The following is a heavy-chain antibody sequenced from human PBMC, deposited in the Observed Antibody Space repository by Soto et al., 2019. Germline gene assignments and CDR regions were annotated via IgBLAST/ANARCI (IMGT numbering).Heavy chain of an antibody. J-gene: IGHJ5*02. Sequence: PSETLSLTCTVSGGSISSGDYYWSWIRQPPGKGLEWIGYIYYSGSTYYNPSLKSRVTISVDTSKNQFSLKLSSVTAADTAVYYCARRDLFNWFDPWGQGTLVTVSS. CDR3: ARRDLFNWFDP. CDR2: IYYSGST. CDR1: GGSISSGDYY. V-gene: IGHV4-30-4*01.